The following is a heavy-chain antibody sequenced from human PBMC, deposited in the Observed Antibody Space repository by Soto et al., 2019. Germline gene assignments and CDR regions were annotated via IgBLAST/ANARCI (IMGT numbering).Heavy chain of an antibody. D-gene: IGHD3-10*01. Sequence: EVQLVESGGGLVQPGGSLRLSCAASGFSFSSFSMNWVRQAPGKGLEWVSYISRSSSTIYHADAVKGRFTISRDNAKNSLYLQMNSLRAEYTAVYYCARGSVYHGSGDDNWGQGILVTVSS. CDR1: GFSFSSFS. J-gene: IGHJ4*02. CDR2: ISRSSSTI. V-gene: IGHV3-48*01. CDR3: ARGSVYHGSGDDN.